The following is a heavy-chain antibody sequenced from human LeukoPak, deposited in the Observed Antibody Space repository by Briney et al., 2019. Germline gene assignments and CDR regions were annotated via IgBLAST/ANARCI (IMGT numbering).Heavy chain of an antibody. D-gene: IGHD2-2*01. CDR2: IYYSGSP. CDR1: GGSISSSSYY. V-gene: IGHV4-39*01. J-gene: IGHJ3*02. Sequence: PSETLSLTCTVSGGSISSSSYYWGWIRQPPGKGLEWIGSIYYSGSPYYNPSLKSRVTISVDTSKNQFSLKLSSVTAADTAVYYCAITRGSSTSRGAFDIWGQGTMVTVSS. CDR3: AITRGSSTSRGAFDI.